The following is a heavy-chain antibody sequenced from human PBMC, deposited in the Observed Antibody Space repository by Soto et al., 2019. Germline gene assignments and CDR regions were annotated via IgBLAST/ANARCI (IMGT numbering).Heavy chain of an antibody. Sequence: GESLKISCKGSAYTFTTYWIGWVRQMAGKGTDGMWIIFPFNSGTRYSPSLQGQVSMSVVKSISTAYLHRTSLKASDTAIYYPARSLSPHILTGNVPIYCHCAMDVWGQGTTVTVSS. CDR2: IFPFNSGT. CDR3: ARSLSPHILTGNVPIYCHCAMDV. J-gene: IGHJ6*02. V-gene: IGHV5-51*01. CDR1: AYTFTTYW. D-gene: IGHD3-9*01.